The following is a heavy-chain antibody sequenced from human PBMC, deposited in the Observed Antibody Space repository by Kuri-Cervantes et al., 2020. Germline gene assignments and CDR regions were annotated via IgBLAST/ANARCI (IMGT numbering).Heavy chain of an antibody. J-gene: IGHJ4*02. CDR1: GGSFSGYY. CDR2: IYHSGST. Sequence: ESLKISCAVYGGSFSGYYWSWVRQPPGKGLEWIGSIYHSGSTYYNPSLKSRVTISVDTSKNQFSLKLSSVTAADTAVYYCARRSVTVDYWGQGTLVTVSS. D-gene: IGHD2-21*02. CDR3: ARRSVTVDY. V-gene: IGHV4-34*01.